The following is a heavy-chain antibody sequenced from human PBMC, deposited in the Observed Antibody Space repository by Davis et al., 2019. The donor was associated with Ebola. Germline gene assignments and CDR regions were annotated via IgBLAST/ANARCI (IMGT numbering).Heavy chain of an antibody. J-gene: IGHJ6*02. CDR1: GFTFSSYD. CDR3: ARVRHYGMDV. Sequence: GGSLRPSCAASGFTFSSYDMHWVRQAPGKGLEWVAVISYDGSNKYYADSVKGRFAISRDNSKNTLYLQMNSLRAEDTAVYYCARVRHYGMDVWGQGTTVTVSS. V-gene: IGHV3-30*03. CDR2: ISYDGSNK.